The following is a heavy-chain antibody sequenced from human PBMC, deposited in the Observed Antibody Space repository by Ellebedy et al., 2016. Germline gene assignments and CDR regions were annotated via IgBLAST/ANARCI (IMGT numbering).Heavy chain of an antibody. Sequence: GGSLRLXXAASGFTFTAYSMHWVRQTPGKGLEWVALISYDGTTSYYADSVKGRFTISRDNSVNTLYLHMRGLRPDDSAIYYCAGSTWAQLWLPQDYWGQGALVTVSS. V-gene: IGHV3-30-3*01. CDR1: GFTFTAYS. J-gene: IGHJ4*02. CDR3: AGSTWAQLWLPQDY. CDR2: ISYDGTTS. D-gene: IGHD3-9*01.